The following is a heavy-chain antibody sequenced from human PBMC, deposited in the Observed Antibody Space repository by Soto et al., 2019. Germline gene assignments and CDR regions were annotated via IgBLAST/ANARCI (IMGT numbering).Heavy chain of an antibody. J-gene: IGHJ4*02. CDR3: ARVGHAREVPYPFEY. Sequence: GPEVRKPGASVKVSCKASGYTFSTYGISWVRQAPGQGLEWMGWISAYNHYTNYAQKFQGRATLTTDSSTKTAFMELRRRRSGDTAMYCCARVGHAREVPYPFEYWGQGTLVTVSS. CDR2: ISAYNHYT. V-gene: IGHV1-18*01. CDR1: GYTFSTYG. D-gene: IGHD1-26*01.